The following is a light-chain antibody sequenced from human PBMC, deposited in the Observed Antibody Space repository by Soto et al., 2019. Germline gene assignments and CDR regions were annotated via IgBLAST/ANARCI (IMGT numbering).Light chain of an antibody. CDR3: QQYNSWPLGT. CDR2: GAS. V-gene: IGKV3-15*01. J-gene: IGKJ3*01. Sequence: EMVMTQSTATLSVSPGERATLTCRASQSVNRNLDWSQQKPGQAPRLLIFGASTRATGIPARFSGSGSGTEFTHSISSLQSEDVAVYYCQQYNSWPLGTFGPGTKLDIK. CDR1: QSVNRN.